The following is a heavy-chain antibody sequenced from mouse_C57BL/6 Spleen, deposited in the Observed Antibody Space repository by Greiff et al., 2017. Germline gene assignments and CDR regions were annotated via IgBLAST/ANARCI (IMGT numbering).Heavy chain of an antibody. V-gene: IGHV1-53*01. CDR2: INPSNGGT. CDR1: GYTFTSYW. CDR3: ARWGPYYYGSSSCY. Sequence: QVQLQQPGPELVKPGASVKLSCKASGYTFTSYWMHWVKQRPGQGLEWIGNINPSNGGTNYNEKFKSKATLTVDKSSSTAYMQLSSLTSEDSAVYYCARWGPYYYGSSSCYWGQGTTLTVSS. D-gene: IGHD1-1*01. J-gene: IGHJ2*01.